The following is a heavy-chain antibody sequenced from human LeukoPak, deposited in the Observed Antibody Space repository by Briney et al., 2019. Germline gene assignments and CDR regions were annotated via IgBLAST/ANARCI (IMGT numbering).Heavy chain of an antibody. CDR1: GFTFSSYS. V-gene: IGHV3-21*01. Sequence: GGSLRLSCAASGFTFSSYSMNWVRQAPGKGLEWVSSISSSSSYIYYADSVKGRFTISRDNAKNSLYLQMNSLRAEDTAVYYCARASITISGVVTHYFDYWGQGTLVTVSS. CDR3: ARASITISGVVTHYFDY. J-gene: IGHJ4*02. D-gene: IGHD3-3*01. CDR2: ISSSSSYI.